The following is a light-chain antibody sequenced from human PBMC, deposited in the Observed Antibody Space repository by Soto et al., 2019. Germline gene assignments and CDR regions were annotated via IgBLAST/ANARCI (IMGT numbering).Light chain of an antibody. J-gene: IGKJ5*01. V-gene: IGKV1-17*01. CDR2: AAS. CDR1: QDISNY. CDR3: LQHNSYPPP. Sequence: DIQMTQYPSSLSASVGDRVTITCQASQDISNYLNWYQQKPGKAPKLLIYAASSLQSGVPSRFSGSGSGTEFTLTISSLQPEDFATYYCLQHNSYPPPFGQGTRLEIK.